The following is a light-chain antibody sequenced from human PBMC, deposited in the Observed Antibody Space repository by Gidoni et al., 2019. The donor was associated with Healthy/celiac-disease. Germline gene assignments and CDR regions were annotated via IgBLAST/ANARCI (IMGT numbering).Light chain of an antibody. CDR2: AAS. Sequence: DIQMTQSPSSLSASVGDRVTITCRASQSISSYLNWYQQKPGKAPKLLIYAASSLQSGVPSRFSGSGSVTDFTLIISSLQPEDFATYYCQQRYSTPPLTFGGGTKVEIK. V-gene: IGKV1-39*01. CDR3: QQRYSTPPLT. J-gene: IGKJ4*01. CDR1: QSISSY.